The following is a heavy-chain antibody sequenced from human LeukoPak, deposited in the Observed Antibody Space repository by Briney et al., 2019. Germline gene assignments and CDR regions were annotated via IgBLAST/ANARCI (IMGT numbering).Heavy chain of an antibody. V-gene: IGHV3-33*01. CDR2: IWYDGSNK. Sequence: GGSLRLSCAASGFTFSSYGMHWVRQAPGKGLEGVANIWYDGSNKYYADSVKGRFTISRDNSKNTLYLQMNSLRAGDTAVYYCARARGTMVRGVRNYYGMDVWGQGTTVTVSS. D-gene: IGHD3-10*01. CDR3: ARARGTMVRGVRNYYGMDV. CDR1: GFTFSSYG. J-gene: IGHJ6*02.